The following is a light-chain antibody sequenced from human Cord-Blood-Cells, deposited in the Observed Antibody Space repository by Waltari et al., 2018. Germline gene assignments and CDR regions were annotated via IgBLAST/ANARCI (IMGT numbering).Light chain of an antibody. CDR2: GAS. V-gene: IGKV3-20*01. CDR1: QSVSSSY. Sequence: THSPGTLSLSPGERATLSCRASQSVSSSYLAWYQQKPGQAPRLLIYGASSRATGIPDRFSGSGSGTDFTLTISRLEPEDFAVYYCQQYGSSPGFTFGPGTKVDIK. J-gene: IGKJ3*01. CDR3: QQYGSSPGFT.